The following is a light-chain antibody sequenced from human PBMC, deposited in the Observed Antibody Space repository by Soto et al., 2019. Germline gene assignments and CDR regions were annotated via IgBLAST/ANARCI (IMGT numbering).Light chain of an antibody. CDR1: QGISSY. CDR2: AAS. V-gene: IGKV1-8*01. CDR3: QQYYSYPLT. J-gene: IGKJ4*01. Sequence: AIRMTQSPSSLSASTGDRVTITCRASQGISSYLAWYQQKPGHAPMLLIYAASTLQSGVPSRFSGSGSGTDFTLTISLLQSEDFATYYWQQYYSYPLTFGGGTKVEIK.